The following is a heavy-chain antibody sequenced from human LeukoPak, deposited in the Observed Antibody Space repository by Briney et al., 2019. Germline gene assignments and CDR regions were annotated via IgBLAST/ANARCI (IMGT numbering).Heavy chain of an antibody. V-gene: IGHV4-61*02. CDR2: IYTSGSC. D-gene: IGHD3-10*01. CDR3: ARGRLLWFGELPYGFDY. Sequence: SETLSLTCTVSGGSISSGSYYWSWIRQPGGKVLEWIGRIYTSGSCNYNPSLKSRVTISVDTSKNQFSLKLSSVTAADTAVYYCARGRLLWFGELPYGFDYWGQGTLVTVSS. J-gene: IGHJ4*02. CDR1: GGSISSGSYY.